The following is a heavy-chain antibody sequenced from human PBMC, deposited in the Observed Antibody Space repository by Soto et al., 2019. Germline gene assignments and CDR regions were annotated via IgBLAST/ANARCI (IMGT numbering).Heavy chain of an antibody. CDR3: ARRGNYYDSSGHFWPFDS. CDR2: IYHSGRT. J-gene: IGHJ4*02. D-gene: IGHD3-22*01. V-gene: IGHV4-39*01. CDR1: GGSISSSSYY. Sequence: QLLESGPGLVQPSETLSLTCTVSGGSISSSSYYWGWIRQPPGKGLEWIGSIYHSGRTHYNPSLKSRITISVDTSKNQFSLWLTSVTAADTAVYYCARRGNYYDSSGHFWPFDSWGQGTLVTVSS.